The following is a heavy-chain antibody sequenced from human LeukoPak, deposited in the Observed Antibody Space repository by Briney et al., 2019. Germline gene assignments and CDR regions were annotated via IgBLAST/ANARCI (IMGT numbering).Heavy chain of an antibody. CDR2: ISAYNGNT. CDR1: GYTFTSYG. V-gene: IGHV1-18*01. Sequence: ASVKVSCKASGYTFTSYGISWVRQAPGQGLEWMGWISAYNGNTNYAQKLQGRVTMTTDTSTSTAYMELRSLRSEDTAVYYCARGPVDTAMATPGYYYMDVWGKGTTVTVSS. D-gene: IGHD5-18*01. J-gene: IGHJ6*03. CDR3: ARGPVDTAMATPGYYYMDV.